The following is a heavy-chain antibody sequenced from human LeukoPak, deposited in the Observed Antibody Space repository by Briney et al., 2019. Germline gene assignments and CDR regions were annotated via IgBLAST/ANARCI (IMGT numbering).Heavy chain of an antibody. CDR1: VGSIRRYY. CDR2: IYYSGST. D-gene: IGHD1-7*01. Sequence: SETPSLTCTVSVGSIRRYYWNWIRQPAGKGLAGMGYIYYSGSTNYNPSLQSRVTISVDTSKNQFSLKLSSVTAADTAVDYCARIVLSLELQYYYYYMDVWGKGTTVTVSS. CDR3: ARIVLSLELQYYYYYMDV. J-gene: IGHJ6*03. V-gene: IGHV4-59*01.